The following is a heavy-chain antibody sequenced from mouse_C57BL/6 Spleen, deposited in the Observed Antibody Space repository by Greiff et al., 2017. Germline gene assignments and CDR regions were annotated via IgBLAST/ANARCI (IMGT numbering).Heavy chain of an antibody. CDR1: GYTFTSYW. J-gene: IGHJ4*01. CDR2: INPSSGYT. V-gene: IGHV1-7*01. D-gene: IGHD2-5*01. CDR3: APAYYSNYDAMDY. Sequence: QVQLQQSGAELAKPGASVKLSCKASGYTFTSYWMHWVKQRPGQGLEWIGYINPSSGYTKYNQKFKDKATLTADKSSSTAYMQLSSLTYDDSAVYYCAPAYYSNYDAMDYWGQGTSVTVSS.